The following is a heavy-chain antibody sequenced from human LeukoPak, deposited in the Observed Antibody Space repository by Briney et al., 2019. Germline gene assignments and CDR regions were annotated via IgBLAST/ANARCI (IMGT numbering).Heavy chain of an antibody. J-gene: IGHJ4*02. V-gene: IGHV4-39*01. CDR1: GGSISSSSYY. D-gene: IGHD3-3*01. Sequence: PSETLSLTCTVSGGSISSSSYYWGWIRQPPEKGLEWIGSIYYSGSTYYNPSLKSRVAISVDTSKNQFSLKLSSVTAADTAVYYCARPNPENYDFWSGYEYYFDYWGQGTLVTVSS. CDR3: ARPNPENYDFWSGYEYYFDY. CDR2: IYYSGST.